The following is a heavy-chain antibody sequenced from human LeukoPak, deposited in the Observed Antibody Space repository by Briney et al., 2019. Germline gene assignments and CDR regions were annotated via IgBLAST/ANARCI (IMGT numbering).Heavy chain of an antibody. CDR3: AREEYYDFWSGYYY. V-gene: IGHV4-61*02. D-gene: IGHD3-3*01. Sequence: SETLSLTCTVSGGSISSGSYYWGWLRQPAGKGLEWIWRIYTSGSTNYNPSLKSRVTISVDTSKNQFSLKLSSVTAADTAVYYCAREEYYDFWSGYYYWGQGTLVTVSS. CDR2: IYTSGST. J-gene: IGHJ4*02. CDR1: GGSISSGSYY.